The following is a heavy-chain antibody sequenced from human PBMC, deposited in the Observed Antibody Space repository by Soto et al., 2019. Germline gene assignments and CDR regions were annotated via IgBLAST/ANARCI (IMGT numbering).Heavy chain of an antibody. V-gene: IGHV6-1*01. J-gene: IGHJ4*02. D-gene: IGHD2-15*01. CDR2: TFYTSKWYN. CDR3: ARESSNVFEY. Sequence: SQTLSLTCAISGDSVSSNTAAWNWIRQSPSRGLEWLGRTFYTSKWYNDYAVSVKSRTSINPDTSKNQFSLQLNSVTPEDTAVYYCARESSNVFEYWGQGILVTVSS. CDR1: GDSVSSNTAA.